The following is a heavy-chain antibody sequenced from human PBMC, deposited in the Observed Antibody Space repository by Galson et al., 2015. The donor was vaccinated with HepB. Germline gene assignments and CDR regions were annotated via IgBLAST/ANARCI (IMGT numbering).Heavy chain of an antibody. CDR2: IQQDGREK. CDR1: GFTFHSHW. CDR3: ARSSGWSSDY. D-gene: IGHD6-19*01. J-gene: IGHJ4*02. V-gene: IGHV3-7*03. Sequence: SLRPSCAASGFTFHSHWITCVRQAPGNGLEWVANIQQDGREKNYVDSVKGRFTISRDNAKSSLYLQMNSLRVEDTAVYYCARSSGWSSDYWGQGTLVTVSS.